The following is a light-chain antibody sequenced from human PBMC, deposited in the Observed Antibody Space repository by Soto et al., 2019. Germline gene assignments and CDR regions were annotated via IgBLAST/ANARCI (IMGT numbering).Light chain of an antibody. Sequence: DIQITQSPSSVSASVGDRVTITCRASQGISSWLAWHQQKPGKAPKLLIYAASSLQSGVPSRFSGSGSGTDFTLTISSLQPEDFATYYCQQANSCPSSTFGQGTRLEIK. CDR3: QQANSCPSST. CDR1: QGISSW. V-gene: IGKV1D-12*01. CDR2: AAS. J-gene: IGKJ5*01.